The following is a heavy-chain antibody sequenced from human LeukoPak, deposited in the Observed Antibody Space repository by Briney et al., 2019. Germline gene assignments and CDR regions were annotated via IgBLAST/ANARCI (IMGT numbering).Heavy chain of an antibody. CDR3: ARGIAANWFDP. CDR2: IYYSGST. Sequence: PSETLSLTCTVPGVSISSGGYYWSWIRQHPGKGLEWIGYIYYSGSTYYNPSLKSRVTISVDTSKNQFSLKLSSVTAADTAVYYCARGIAANWFDPWGQGTLVTVSS. CDR1: GVSISSGGYY. J-gene: IGHJ5*02. D-gene: IGHD6-25*01. V-gene: IGHV4-31*03.